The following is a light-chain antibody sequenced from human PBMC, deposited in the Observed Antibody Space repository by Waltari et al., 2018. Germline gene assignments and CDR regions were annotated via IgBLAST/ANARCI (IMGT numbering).Light chain of an antibody. CDR3: ASYTADSTYV. V-gene: IGLV2-14*03. J-gene: IGLJ1*01. CDR1: RSDVGGYDF. Sequence: HSALTQPASVSGSPGQSITISCTGTRSDVGGYDFVSWYRQHPGKAPKGIIFDVTQRPSGISVRFSGSKSGNTASLTISGLQADDEADYYCASYTADSTYVFGSGTTVTV. CDR2: DVT.